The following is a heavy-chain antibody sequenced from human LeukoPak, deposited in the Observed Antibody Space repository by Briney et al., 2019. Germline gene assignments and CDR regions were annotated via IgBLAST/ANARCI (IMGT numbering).Heavy chain of an antibody. CDR2: INPDGSGK. CDR1: GFTFNSYW. V-gene: IGHV3-7*01. CDR3: ASKQGDY. J-gene: IGHJ4*02. Sequence: GGSLRLSCAASGFTFNSYWMIWVRQAPGKGLEWVANINPDGSGKYVDSVKGRFTISRDNAKKSLYLQMNSLRAEDTAVYYCASKQGDYWGQGTLVTVSS.